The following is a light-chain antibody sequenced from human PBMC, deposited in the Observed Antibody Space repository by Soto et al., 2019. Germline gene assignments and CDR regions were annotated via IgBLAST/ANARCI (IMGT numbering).Light chain of an antibody. CDR2: GNS. Sequence: QSVLTQPPSVSGAPGQRVTISCTGSSSSIGAGFDAHWYQQLPGTAPKLLIYGNSNRPSGVPDRFSGSKSGTSASLAITGLQAEDEADYYCQSYDSSLSGSVVFGGGTKLTVL. CDR1: SSSIGAGFD. J-gene: IGLJ2*01. V-gene: IGLV1-40*01. CDR3: QSYDSSLSGSVV.